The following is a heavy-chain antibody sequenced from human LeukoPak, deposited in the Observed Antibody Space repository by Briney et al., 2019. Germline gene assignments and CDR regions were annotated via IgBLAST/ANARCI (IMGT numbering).Heavy chain of an antibody. J-gene: IGHJ4*02. CDR3: AKGGRYEAATGTENGDY. CDR2: ISYDGSNQ. D-gene: IGHD6-13*01. CDR1: GFTFSSYA. V-gene: IGHV3-30*18. Sequence: PGGSLRLSCAASGFTFSSYAMSWVRQAPGKGLEWVAGISYDGSNQYYAGSVKGRFTISRDNSMNTLYLQMNSLRAEDTAVYYCAKGGRYEAATGTENGDYWGQGTLVGVSS.